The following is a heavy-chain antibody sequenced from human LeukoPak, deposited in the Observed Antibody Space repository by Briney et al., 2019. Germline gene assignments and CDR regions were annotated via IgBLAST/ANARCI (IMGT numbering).Heavy chain of an antibody. V-gene: IGHV1-46*01. Sequence: ASVKVSCKASGYTFTSYYMHWVRQAPGQGLEWMGIINPSGGSTSYAQKFQGRVTMTRDMSTSTVYMGLSSLRSEDTAVYYCAREGKHDYGDYALGDYWGQGTLVTVSS. D-gene: IGHD4-17*01. CDR1: GYTFTSYY. J-gene: IGHJ4*02. CDR2: INPSGGST. CDR3: AREGKHDYGDYALGDY.